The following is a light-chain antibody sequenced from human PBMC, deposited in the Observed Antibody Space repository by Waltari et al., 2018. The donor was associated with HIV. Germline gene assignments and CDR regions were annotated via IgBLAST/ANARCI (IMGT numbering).Light chain of an antibody. CDR2: GNI. Sequence: QSVLTQPPSVSGAPGQRVTISCTGSSSNIGAGYDVHWYQQLPGTAPKLLIYGNINRPSGVPDRISASKSGTSVSLAITGLQTEDEADYYCQSYDSSMSAWVFGGGTKLTVL. V-gene: IGLV1-40*01. CDR3: QSYDSSMSAWV. J-gene: IGLJ3*02. CDR1: SSNIGAGYD.